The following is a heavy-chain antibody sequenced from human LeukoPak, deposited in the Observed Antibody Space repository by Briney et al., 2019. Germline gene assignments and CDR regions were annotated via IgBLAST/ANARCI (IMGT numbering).Heavy chain of an antibody. J-gene: IGHJ4*02. CDR3: ARQDYGGSDY. CDR1: GGSISSSSYY. Sequence: PSETLSLTCTVSGGSISSSSYYWGWIRQPPGKGLEWIGSIYYSGSTYYNPSLKSRVTISVDTSKNQFSLKLSSVTAADTAVCYCARQDYGGSDYWGQGTLVTVSS. CDR2: IYYSGST. D-gene: IGHD4-23*01. V-gene: IGHV4-39*01.